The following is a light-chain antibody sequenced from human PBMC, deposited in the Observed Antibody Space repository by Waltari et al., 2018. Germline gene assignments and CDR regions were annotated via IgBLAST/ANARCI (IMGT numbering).Light chain of an antibody. J-gene: IGKJ1*01. CDR3: QESYATPRT. CDR1: QDIKRY. V-gene: IGKV1-39*01. Sequence: IQMTQSPSSLSPSVGDRVTITCRASQDIKRYLNWYQQKPGKAPKVLIYGASALQSGVPSRFSGSGSGTDFTLTIRSLQPEDFATYYCQESYATPRTFGQGTKVEVK. CDR2: GAS.